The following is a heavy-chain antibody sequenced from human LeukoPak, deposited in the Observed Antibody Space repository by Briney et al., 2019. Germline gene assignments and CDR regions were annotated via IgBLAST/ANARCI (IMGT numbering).Heavy chain of an antibody. CDR2: IYYSGST. Sequence: NTSETLSLTCTVSGGSISSHYWNWIRQPPGKGLEWIGYIYYSGSTNYNPSLKSRVTISVDTSKNQFSLKLSSVTAADTAVYYCAREDLAAAGNAFDIWGQGTMVTVSS. CDR3: AREDLAAAGNAFDI. CDR1: GGSISSHY. V-gene: IGHV4-59*11. J-gene: IGHJ3*02. D-gene: IGHD6-13*01.